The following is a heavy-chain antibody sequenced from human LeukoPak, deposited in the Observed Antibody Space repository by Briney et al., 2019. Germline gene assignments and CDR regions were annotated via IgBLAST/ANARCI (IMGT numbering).Heavy chain of an antibody. V-gene: IGHV3-30*14. CDR3: AREHCGGDCHFDY. J-gene: IGHJ4*02. CDR2: ISYDGSNK. CDR1: GFTFSSYA. D-gene: IGHD2-21*02. Sequence: GGFLRLSCAASGFTFSSYAMHWVRQAPGKGLEWVAVISYDGSNKYYADSVKGRFTISRDNSKNTLYLQMNSLRAEDTAVYYCAREHCGGDCHFDYWGQGTLVTVSS.